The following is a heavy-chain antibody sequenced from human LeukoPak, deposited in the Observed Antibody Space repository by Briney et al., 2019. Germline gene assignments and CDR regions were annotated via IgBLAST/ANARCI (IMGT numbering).Heavy chain of an antibody. CDR1: GGSISSYY. CDR3: ARDTGSSWSHGMGV. J-gene: IGHJ6*02. D-gene: IGHD6-19*01. V-gene: IGHV4-59*01. Sequence: SSETLSLTCAVSGGSISSYYWSWTRQSPGKGLEGSGYIYFGGNTNYNPSLYSRVTISVNTSNNQFSLKLTSVTAADTAVYFCARDTGSSWSHGMGVWGQGTTVTV. CDR2: IYFGGNT.